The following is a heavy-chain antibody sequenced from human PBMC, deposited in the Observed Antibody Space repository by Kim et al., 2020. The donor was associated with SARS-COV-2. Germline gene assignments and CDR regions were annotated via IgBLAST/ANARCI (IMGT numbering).Heavy chain of an antibody. J-gene: IGHJ4*02. CDR1: GFTFSSYW. V-gene: IGHV3-74*01. CDR2: INSDGSST. Sequence: LSLTCAASGFTFSSYWMHWVRQAPGKGLVWVSRINSDGSSTSYADSVKGRFTISRDNAKNTLYLQMNSLRAEDTAVYYCAREVIAVAGLFDYWGQGTLVTVSS. CDR3: AREVIAVAGLFDY. D-gene: IGHD6-19*01.